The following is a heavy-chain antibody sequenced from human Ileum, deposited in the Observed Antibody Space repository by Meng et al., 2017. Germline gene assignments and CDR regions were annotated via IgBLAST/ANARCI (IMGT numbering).Heavy chain of an antibody. Sequence: LGVLGPALGEPTRTLHLTRTFSGFSLSSSGLGLGLIRQPPGKALDWLALIYWDDDTRYRPSLKSRLTITKDTPKNQVVLTMTNMDPVDTATYYCGHWDRFGYVNADYWGQGTLVTVSS. CDR2: IYWDDDT. J-gene: IGHJ4*02. CDR1: GFSLSSSGLG. D-gene: IGHD5-18*01. CDR3: GHWDRFGYVNADY. V-gene: IGHV2-5*02.